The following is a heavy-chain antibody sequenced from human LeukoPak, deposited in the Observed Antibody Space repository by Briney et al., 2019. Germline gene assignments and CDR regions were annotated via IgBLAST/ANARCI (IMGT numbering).Heavy chain of an antibody. J-gene: IGHJ4*02. Sequence: SETLSLTCAVYGGSFSGYYWSWIRQPPGKGLEWIGEINHSGSTNYNPSLKSRVTISVDTSKNQFSLKLSSVTAADTAVYYCARAGFTIFDYWGQGTLVTVSS. CDR2: INHSGST. CDR1: GGSFSGYY. D-gene: IGHD2-2*01. CDR3: ARAGFTIFDY. V-gene: IGHV4-34*01.